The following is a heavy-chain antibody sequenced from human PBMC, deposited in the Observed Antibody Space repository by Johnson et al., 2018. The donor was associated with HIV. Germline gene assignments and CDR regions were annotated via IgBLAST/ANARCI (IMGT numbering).Heavy chain of an antibody. V-gene: IGHV3-13*01. J-gene: IGHJ3*02. CDR2: IGTTGDT. CDR1: GFTFSSYA. CDR3: ARGGSSRNPAFDI. Sequence: VYLVESGGGVVQPGRSLRLSCAASGFTFSSYAMHWVRQTTGKSLEWVSGIGTTGDTYYPGSVKGRVASSRDNAKKSMFVQLNSLRAEDTAVYYCARGGSSRNPAFDIWGQGTMVTVSS. D-gene: IGHD1-26*01.